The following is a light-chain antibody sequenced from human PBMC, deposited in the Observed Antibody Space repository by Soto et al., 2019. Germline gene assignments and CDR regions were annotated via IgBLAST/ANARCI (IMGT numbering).Light chain of an antibody. Sequence: QSVLTQPASVSGSPGQSITISCTGTSSDVCGYNYVSWYQHHPGKAPKLMIYDVSNRPSGVSNRFSGSKSGNTASLTISGLQPEDEADYYCSSYTTSNTRQIVFGTGTQLTVL. J-gene: IGLJ1*01. CDR1: SSDVCGYNY. CDR3: SSYTTSNTRQIV. V-gene: IGLV2-14*03. CDR2: DVS.